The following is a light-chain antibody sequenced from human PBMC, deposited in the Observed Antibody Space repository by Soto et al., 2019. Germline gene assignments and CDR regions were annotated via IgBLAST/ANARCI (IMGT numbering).Light chain of an antibody. V-gene: IGLV2-23*01. J-gene: IGLJ2*01. CDR2: EDI. Sequence: QSVLTQPASVSGSPGQSITISCTGTSSDVGRYNLVSWYQQYPGKAPKVMIYEDIERPSGVSDRFSGSKSGNTASLTISGLQTEDEADYYCCSYARGTSVVFGGGTTLTVL. CDR1: SSDVGRYNL. CDR3: CSYARGTSVV.